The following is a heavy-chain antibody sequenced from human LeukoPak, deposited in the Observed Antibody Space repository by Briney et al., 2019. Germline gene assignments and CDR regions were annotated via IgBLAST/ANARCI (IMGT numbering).Heavy chain of an antibody. CDR2: ISSSSSYI. Sequence: GGSLRLSCAASGFTFSSYIMNWVRQAPGKGLEWVSSISSSSSYIYYADSVKGRFTISRDNAKNSLYLQMNSLRAEDTAVYYCARAVAGRGELDYWGQGTLVTVSS. V-gene: IGHV3-21*01. D-gene: IGHD6-19*01. CDR3: ARAVAGRGELDY. J-gene: IGHJ4*02. CDR1: GFTFSSYI.